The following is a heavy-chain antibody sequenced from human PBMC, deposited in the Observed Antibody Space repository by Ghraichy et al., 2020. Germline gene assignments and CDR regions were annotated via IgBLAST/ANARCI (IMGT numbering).Heavy chain of an antibody. J-gene: IGHJ4*02. Sequence: SETLSLTCAVYGGSFSGYYWSWIRQPPGKGLEWIGEINHSGSTNYNPSLKSRVTISVDTSKNQFSLKLSSVTAADTAVYYCVREMTTVTTNGVDWGQGTLVTVSS. V-gene: IGHV4-34*01. CDR2: INHSGST. D-gene: IGHD4-11*01. CDR1: GGSFSGYY. CDR3: VREMTTVTTNGVD.